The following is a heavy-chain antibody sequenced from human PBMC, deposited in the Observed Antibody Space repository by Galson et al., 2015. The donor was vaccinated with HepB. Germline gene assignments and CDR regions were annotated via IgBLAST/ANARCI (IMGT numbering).Heavy chain of an antibody. CDR2: VVPIFDTT. J-gene: IGHJ4*02. CDR3: ARDLAWTHDY. CDR1: GGTTTRDT. D-gene: IGHD3/OR15-3a*01. V-gene: IGHV1-69*08. Sequence: SCKASGGTTTRDTFSWVRQAPGQGLEWMGNVVPIFDTTNYARKFQGRITITADKSTSTAYMELTSLTSEDTAVYYCARDLAWTHDYWGQGTLVTVSS.